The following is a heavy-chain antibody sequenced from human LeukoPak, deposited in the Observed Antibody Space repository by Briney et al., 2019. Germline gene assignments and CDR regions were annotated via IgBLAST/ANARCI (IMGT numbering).Heavy chain of an antibody. J-gene: IGHJ4*02. CDR2: IYYSGST. Sequence: SQTLSLTCTVSAGTISSYNWSWRRQPPGQGLEGIGYIYYSGSTHYNPSLKSPVTISVDTSKNQFSLKLSSVTAADTAVYYCARDNRGYNWNDGGFDYWGQGTLVTVSS. D-gene: IGHD1-1*01. CDR1: AGTISSYN. CDR3: ARDNRGYNWNDGGFDY. V-gene: IGHV4-59*01.